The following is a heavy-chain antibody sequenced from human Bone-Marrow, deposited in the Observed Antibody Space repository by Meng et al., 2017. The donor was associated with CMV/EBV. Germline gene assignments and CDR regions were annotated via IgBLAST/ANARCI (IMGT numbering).Heavy chain of an antibody. CDR2: IYYSGST. CDR1: GGSISSGGYY. D-gene: IGHD3-22*01. J-gene: IGHJ4*02. V-gene: IGHV4-31*03. Sequence: SETLSLTCTVSGGSISSGGYYWSWIRQHPGKGLEWIGYIYYSGSTYYNPSLKSRVTISVDTSKNQFSLKLSSVTAADTAVYYCASEAYDSSGYHLLDYWGQGTLVNVSS. CDR3: ASEAYDSSGYHLLDY.